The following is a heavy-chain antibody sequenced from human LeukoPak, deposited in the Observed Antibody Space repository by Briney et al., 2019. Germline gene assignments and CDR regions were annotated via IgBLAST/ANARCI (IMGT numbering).Heavy chain of an antibody. CDR3: ARDPYGSGSHYPNWFDP. CDR1: GGSFSDYY. D-gene: IGHD3-10*01. CDR2: INHSGST. V-gene: IGHV4-34*01. Sequence: PSETLSLTCAVYGGSFSDYYWSWIRPPPGKGLEWIGEINHSGSTSYNPSLKSRVTISVDTSKNQFSLKLNSVTAADTAVYYCARDPYGSGSHYPNWFDPWGQGTLVTVSS. J-gene: IGHJ5*02.